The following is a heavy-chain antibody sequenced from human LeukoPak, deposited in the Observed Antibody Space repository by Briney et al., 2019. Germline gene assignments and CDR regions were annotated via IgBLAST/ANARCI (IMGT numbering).Heavy chain of an antibody. CDR2: IWYDGSNK. CDR3: ARDKGWLPTEFDY. Sequence: GRSLRLSCAASGFTFSSYGMHWVRQAPGKGLEWVAVIWYDGSNKYYADSVKGRFTISRDNSKNTLYLQMNSLRAEDTAVYYCARDKGWLPTEFDYWGQGTLVTVSS. CDR1: GFTFSSYG. V-gene: IGHV3-33*01. D-gene: IGHD5-24*01. J-gene: IGHJ4*02.